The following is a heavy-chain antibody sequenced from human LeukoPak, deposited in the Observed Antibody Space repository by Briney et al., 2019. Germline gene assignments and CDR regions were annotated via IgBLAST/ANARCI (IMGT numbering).Heavy chain of an antibody. CDR2: ISAYNGNT. CDR3: ARDSPYGKYCDFWSGYYTGNWFDP. Sequence: GASVKVSCKASGYTFTSYGISWVRQAPGQGLEWMGWISAYNGNTNYAQKLQGRVTMTTDTSTSTAYMELRSLRSDDTAVYYCARDSPYGKYCDFWSGYYTGNWFDPWGQGTLVTVSS. CDR1: GYTFTSYG. D-gene: IGHD3-3*01. V-gene: IGHV1-18*01. J-gene: IGHJ5*02.